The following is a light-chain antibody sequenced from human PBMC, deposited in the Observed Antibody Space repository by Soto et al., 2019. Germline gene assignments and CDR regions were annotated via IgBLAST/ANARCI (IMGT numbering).Light chain of an antibody. CDR1: QTVLYSSNNKNY. V-gene: IGKV4-1*01. Sequence: DIVMTQSPDSLAVSPGERATINCKSSQTVLYSSNNKNYLTWYQQKPGQPPKLLIYWASTRESGVPDRFSGSGSGTDFTLTISSQQAEDVAVYYCQQYYSLPYTFGQGTKLEIK. CDR2: WAS. CDR3: QQYYSLPYT. J-gene: IGKJ2*01.